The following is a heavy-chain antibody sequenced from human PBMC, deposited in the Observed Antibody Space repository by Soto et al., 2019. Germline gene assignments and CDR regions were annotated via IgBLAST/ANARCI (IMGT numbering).Heavy chain of an antibody. CDR3: ARGSVVPAPTYGMDV. CDR1: GFTFSSYA. Sequence: GGSLRLSCAASGFTFSSYAMSWVRQAPGKGLEWVSAISGSGGSTYYADSVKGRFTISRDNAKNSLYLQMNSLRAEDTAVYYCARGSVVPAPTYGMDVWGQGTTVTVSS. CDR2: ISGSGGST. J-gene: IGHJ6*02. V-gene: IGHV3-23*01. D-gene: IGHD2-2*01.